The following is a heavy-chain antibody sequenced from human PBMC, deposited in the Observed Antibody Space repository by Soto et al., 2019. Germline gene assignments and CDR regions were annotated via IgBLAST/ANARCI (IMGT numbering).Heavy chain of an antibody. J-gene: IGHJ6*02. CDR1: GGTFSSYA. Sequence: SVKVSCKASGGTFSSYAISWVRQAPGQGLEWMGGIIPIFGTANYAQKFQGRVTITADESTSTAYMELSSLRSEDTAVYYCARGPYQLPYYYYYGMDVWGQGTTVTAP. CDR3: ARGPYQLPYYYYYGMDV. CDR2: IIPIFGTA. D-gene: IGHD2-2*01. V-gene: IGHV1-69*13.